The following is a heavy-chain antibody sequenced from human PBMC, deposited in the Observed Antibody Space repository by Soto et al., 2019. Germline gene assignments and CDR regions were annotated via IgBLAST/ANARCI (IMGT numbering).Heavy chain of an antibody. CDR2: IFHSGST. Sequence: QVQLQESGPGLVKPAQTLSLTCTVSGASITSGAYYSSWIRQPPGKGLAWIGNIFHSGSTYYNPSLDRMTTISVDTSKYQSALRANSLIAAATSIYSCARPNSELFTGYHGDFAGLDVWGQGTTVTVSS. CDR3: ARPNSELFTGYHGDFAGLDV. V-gene: IGHV4-30-4*01. J-gene: IGHJ6*02. D-gene: IGHD3-9*01. CDR1: GASITSGAYY.